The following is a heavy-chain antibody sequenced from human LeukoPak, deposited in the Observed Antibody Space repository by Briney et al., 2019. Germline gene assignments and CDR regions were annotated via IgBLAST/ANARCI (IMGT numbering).Heavy chain of an antibody. CDR3: ARGSTVRQNLYWYFDL. CDR1: GGTFSSYA. D-gene: IGHD4-11*01. V-gene: IGHV1-69*04. CDR2: IIPILGIA. J-gene: IGHJ2*01. Sequence: SVKVSCKASGGTFSSYAISWVRQAPGQGLEWMGRIIPILGIASYAQKFQGRVTITADKSTSTAYMELSSLRSEDTAVYYCARGSTVRQNLYWYFDLWGRGTLVTVSS.